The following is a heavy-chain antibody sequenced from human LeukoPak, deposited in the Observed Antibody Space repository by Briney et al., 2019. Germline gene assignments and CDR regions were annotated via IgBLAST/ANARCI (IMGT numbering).Heavy chain of an antibody. CDR1: GYTFTSYG. J-gene: IGHJ6*03. V-gene: IGHV1-18*01. CDR3: ARGYGSGSSYYYYYYYMDV. CDR2: ISAYNGNT. Sequence: ASVKVSCKASGYTFTSYGISWVRQAPGQGLEWMGWISAYNGNTNYAQKLQGRVTMTTDTSTSTAYMELSSLRSEDTAVYYCARGYGSGSSYYYYYYYMDVWGKGTTVTISS. D-gene: IGHD3-10*01.